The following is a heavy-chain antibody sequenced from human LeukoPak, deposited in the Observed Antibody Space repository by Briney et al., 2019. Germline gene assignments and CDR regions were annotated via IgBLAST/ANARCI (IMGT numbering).Heavy chain of an antibody. Sequence: PSETLYLTCAVYGGSLSSYYWSWIRQPPGKGLEWIGYIYYSGSTNYNPSLRSRVTISVDTSKNQFSLKLSSVTAADTAVYYCARGGYDIVVVPAAVSYYYYYYMDVWGKGTTVTVSS. CDR1: GGSLSSYY. CDR2: IYYSGST. D-gene: IGHD2-2*01. CDR3: ARGGYDIVVVPAAVSYYYYYYMDV. V-gene: IGHV4-59*03. J-gene: IGHJ6*03.